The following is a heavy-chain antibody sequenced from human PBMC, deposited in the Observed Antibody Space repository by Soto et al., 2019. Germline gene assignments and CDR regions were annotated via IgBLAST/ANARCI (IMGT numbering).Heavy chain of an antibody. D-gene: IGHD3-9*01. J-gene: IGHJ4*02. V-gene: IGHV4-39*01. Sequence: QLQESGPGLMKPSETLSLTCSVSDDSINSDKYYWGWIRQPPGKGLEWIGSIYYRGNAYYNPSLQTRVTISLDKSKSQFSLKLNSVTAADSAVYFCARLEGLATISYYFDFWGPGALVTVSS. CDR3: ARLEGLATISYYFDF. CDR2: IYYRGNA. CDR1: DDSINSDKYY.